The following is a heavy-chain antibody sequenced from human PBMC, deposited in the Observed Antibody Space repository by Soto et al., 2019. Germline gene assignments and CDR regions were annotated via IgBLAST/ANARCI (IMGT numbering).Heavy chain of an antibody. CDR3: ARGGCSGGSCYYYYYGKDV. V-gene: IGHV1-8*01. D-gene: IGHD2-15*01. CDR1: GYTFTSYD. J-gene: IGHJ6*02. CDR2: MNPNSGNT. Sequence: ASVKVSCKASGYTFTSYDINWVRQATGQGLEWMGWMNPNSGNTGYAQKFQGRVTMTRNTSISTAYMELSSLRSEDTAVYYGARGGCSGGSCYYYYYGKDVWGQGTTGTVSS.